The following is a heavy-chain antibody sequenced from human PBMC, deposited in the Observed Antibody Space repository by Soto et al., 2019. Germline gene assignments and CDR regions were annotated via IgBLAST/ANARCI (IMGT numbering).Heavy chain of an antibody. J-gene: IGHJ6*01. CDR1: TDFW. CDR3: ASHIRNFRSYYSAMDI. V-gene: IGHV5-51*01. CDR2: IYPGDSDT. Sequence: TDFWIGWMRELPGKGLEWMVIIYPGDSDTRYSPSFQGHVTITVDKSTNTAYLQWNTLRASDTAMYYGASHIRNFRSYYSAMDIRAPGLTVTAS.